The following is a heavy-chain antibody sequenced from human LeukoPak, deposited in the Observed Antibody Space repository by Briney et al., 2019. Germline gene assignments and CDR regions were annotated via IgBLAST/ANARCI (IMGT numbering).Heavy chain of an antibody. V-gene: IGHV1-18*01. D-gene: IGHD5-18*01. CDR2: ISAYNGNT. Sequence: ASVKVSCKASGYTFTSYGISWVRQAPGQGLAWMGWISAYNGNTNYAQKLQGRVTMTTDTSTSTAYMELRSLRSDDTAVYYCARRVLWLSPSAFDIWGQGTMVTVSS. CDR3: ARRVLWLSPSAFDI. J-gene: IGHJ3*02. CDR1: GYTFTSYG.